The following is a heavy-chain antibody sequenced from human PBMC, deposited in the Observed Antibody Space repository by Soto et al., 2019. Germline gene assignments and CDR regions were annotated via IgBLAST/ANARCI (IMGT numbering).Heavy chain of an antibody. D-gene: IGHD3-22*01. CDR3: ARGARSMIVVVNSFDY. J-gene: IGHJ4*02. CDR1: GYTFTSYG. CDR2: ISAYNGNT. V-gene: IGHV1-18*04. Sequence: ASVKVSCKASGYTFTSYGISWVRQAPGQGLEWMGWISAYNGNTNYAQKLQGRVTMTTDTSTSTAYMELRSLRSDDTAVYSCARGARSMIVVVNSFDYWGQGTLVTVSS.